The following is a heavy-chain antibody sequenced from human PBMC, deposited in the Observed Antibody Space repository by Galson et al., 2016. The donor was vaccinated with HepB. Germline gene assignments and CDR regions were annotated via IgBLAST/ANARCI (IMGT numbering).Heavy chain of an antibody. CDR1: GGSISSSNNY. J-gene: IGHJ6*02. CDR2: LHYSSGRT. D-gene: IGHD3-10*01. Sequence: TLSLTCIVSGGSISSSNNYGGWIRQSPGKGLEWIGGLHYSSGRTVYNPSLESRGTISVDTSKNQFSLNLSSVTAADTAVYYCATYGFYYYYALDVWGQGTAVTVSS. V-gene: IGHV4-39*01. CDR3: ATYGFYYYYALDV.